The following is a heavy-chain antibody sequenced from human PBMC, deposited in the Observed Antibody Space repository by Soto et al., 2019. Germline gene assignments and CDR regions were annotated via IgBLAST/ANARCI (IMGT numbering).Heavy chain of an antibody. CDR2: INAANGDT. D-gene: IGHD6-13*01. V-gene: IGHV1-3*01. Sequence: GASVKVSCKASGYTFTSYGIHWVRQAPGQSLEWMGWINAANGDTKYSPKFQGRVTITRDTSASTAYMELSSLRSEDTAVYYCVRRHVSATGIDWLDPWGQGTRVTVSS. J-gene: IGHJ5*02. CDR1: GYTFTSYG. CDR3: VRRHVSATGIDWLDP.